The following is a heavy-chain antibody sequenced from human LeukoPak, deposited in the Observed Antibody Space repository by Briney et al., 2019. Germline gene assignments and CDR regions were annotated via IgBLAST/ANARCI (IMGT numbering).Heavy chain of an antibody. D-gene: IGHD3-10*01. CDR1: GFTFSSYW. CDR2: IKQDGSEK. V-gene: IGHV3-7*01. J-gene: IGHJ4*02. CDR3: ARVTLYYYGSGSYCFDY. Sequence: TGGSLRLSCAASGFTFSSYWMSWVRQAPGKGLEWVANIKQDGSEKYYVDSVKGRFTISRDNAKNSLYLQMNSLRAEDTAVYYCARVTLYYYGSGSYCFDYWGQGTLVTVSS.